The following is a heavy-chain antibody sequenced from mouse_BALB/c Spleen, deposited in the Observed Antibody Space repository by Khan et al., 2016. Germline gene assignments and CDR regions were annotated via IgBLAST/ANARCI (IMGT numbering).Heavy chain of an antibody. CDR1: GYTFSSYW. CDR2: ILPGSDST. CDR3: ARSRLYFDY. Sequence: QVQLQQSGAELMKPGASVKISCKATGYTFSSYWIEWVKQRPGHGLEWIGEILPGSDSTNYDEKFKGKATFTADTSSNTAYMQLSSLTSEDSAVYYCARSRLYFDYWGQGTTLTGSS. J-gene: IGHJ2*01. V-gene: IGHV1-9*01. D-gene: IGHD3-2*02.